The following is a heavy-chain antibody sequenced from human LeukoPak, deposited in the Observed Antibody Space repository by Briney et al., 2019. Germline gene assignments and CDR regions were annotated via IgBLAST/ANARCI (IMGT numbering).Heavy chain of an antibody. CDR3: ASRGPWFDP. CDR2: INYSGST. J-gene: IGHJ5*02. V-gene: IGHV4-30-4*01. Sequence: SETLSLTCTVSGGSISSGDYYWSWIRQPPGKGLEWIAYINYSGSTYYNPSLKSRVTISLDTSKNQFSLKLTSVTAADTAVYYCASRGPWFDPWGQGTLVTVSS. CDR1: GGSISSGDYY.